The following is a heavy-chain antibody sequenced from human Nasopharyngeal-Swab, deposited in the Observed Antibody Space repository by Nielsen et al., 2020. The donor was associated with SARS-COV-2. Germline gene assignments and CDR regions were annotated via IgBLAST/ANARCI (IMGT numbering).Heavy chain of an antibody. V-gene: IGHV1-24*01. CDR2: FYPEDGEP. J-gene: IGHJ3*02. CDR3: ATDLYDQDGTVYYLNTFHI. D-gene: IGHD3-9*01. CDR1: GYTLPELS. Sequence: ASVPVSCKVSGYTLPELSMLGVRQAPAKGLAWMGGFYPEDGEPIYAQKFQGRVTMTEDTSTDTADMELSSLRSEDTAVYYCATDLYDQDGTVYYLNTFHIWGQGTMVTVSS.